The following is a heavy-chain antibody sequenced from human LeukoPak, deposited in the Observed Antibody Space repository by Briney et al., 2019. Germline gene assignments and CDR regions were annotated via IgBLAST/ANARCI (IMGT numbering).Heavy chain of an antibody. CDR3: ARNVASGFDY. J-gene: IGHJ4*02. CDR1: GFTFHGYY. CDR2: INPNGGFT. V-gene: IGHV1-46*02. D-gene: IGHD1-1*01. Sequence: GALVKVSCKASGFTFHGYYMHWVRQAPGQGLEWMGMINPNGGFTVYAQMFQGRVTMTRDTSTSIVYMELYSLRSEDTAVYYCARNVASGFDYWGQGTLVTVSS.